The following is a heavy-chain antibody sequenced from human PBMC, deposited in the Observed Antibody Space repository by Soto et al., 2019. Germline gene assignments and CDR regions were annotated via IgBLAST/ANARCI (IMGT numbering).Heavy chain of an antibody. CDR2: IYYSGST. D-gene: IGHD3-3*01. Sequence: PSQTLSLTCTVSGGSISSSSYYWGWIRQPPGKGLEWIGSIYYSGSTYYNPSLKSRVTISVDTSKNQFSLKLSSVTAADTAVYYCARHWVLEWLLQPYFDYGGQGTLVNAPQ. V-gene: IGHV4-39*01. CDR1: GGSISSSSYY. CDR3: ARHWVLEWLLQPYFDY. J-gene: IGHJ4*02.